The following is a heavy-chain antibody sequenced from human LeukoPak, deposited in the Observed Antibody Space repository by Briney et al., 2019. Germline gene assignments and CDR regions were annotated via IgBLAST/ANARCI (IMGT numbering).Heavy chain of an antibody. J-gene: IGHJ3*02. CDR1: GFTFSSYS. D-gene: IGHD3-9*01. Sequence: GGSLRLSCAASGFTFSSYSMNWVRQAPGKGLEWVSSISSSSSYIYYADSVKGRFTISRDNAKNSLYLQMNSLRAEDTAVYYCAADTVIINAFDIWGQGTMVTVSS. V-gene: IGHV3-21*01. CDR2: ISSSSSYI. CDR3: AADTVIINAFDI.